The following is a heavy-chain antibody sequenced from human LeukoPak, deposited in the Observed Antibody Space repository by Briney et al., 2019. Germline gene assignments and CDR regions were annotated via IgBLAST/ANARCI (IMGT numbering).Heavy chain of an antibody. CDR1: GYSFTSYW. CDR2: IYPGDSDT. Sequence: GESLKISCKGSGYSFTSYWTGWVRQMPGKGLEWMGIIYPGDSDTRYSPSFQGQVTISADKSISTAYLQWSSLKASDTAMYYCARRSSSVSSGYDNWGQGTLVTVSS. V-gene: IGHV5-51*01. CDR3: ARRSSSVSSGYDN. D-gene: IGHD6-6*01. J-gene: IGHJ4*02.